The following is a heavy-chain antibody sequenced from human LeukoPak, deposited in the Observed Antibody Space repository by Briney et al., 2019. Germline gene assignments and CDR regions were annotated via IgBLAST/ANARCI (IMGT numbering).Heavy chain of an antibody. J-gene: IGHJ5*02. CDR1: GGSFSGYY. CDR2: INHSGST. V-gene: IGHV4-34*01. D-gene: IGHD3-3*01. CDR3: ARGPYYDFWSGLTDNWFDP. Sequence: PSETLSLTCAVYGGSFSGYYWSWIRQPPGKGLEWIGEINHSGSTNYNPSLKSRVTISVDTSKNQFSLKLSSVTAADTAVYYCARGPYYDFWSGLTDNWFDPWGQGTLVTVSS.